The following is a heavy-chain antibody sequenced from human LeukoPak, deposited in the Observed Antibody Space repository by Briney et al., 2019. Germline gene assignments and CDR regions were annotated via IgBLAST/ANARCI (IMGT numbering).Heavy chain of an antibody. CDR1: GFTFSSYW. J-gene: IGHJ5*02. Sequence: GGSLRLSCAASGFTFSSYWMSWVRQAPGKGLEWVANIKQDGSEKYYVDSVKGRFTISRDNAKNTLYLQMNSLRAEDTAVYYCARDSVLLWFGEPLYNWFDPWGQGTLVTVSS. CDR3: ARDSVLLWFGEPLYNWFDP. V-gene: IGHV3-7*01. D-gene: IGHD3-10*01. CDR2: IKQDGSEK.